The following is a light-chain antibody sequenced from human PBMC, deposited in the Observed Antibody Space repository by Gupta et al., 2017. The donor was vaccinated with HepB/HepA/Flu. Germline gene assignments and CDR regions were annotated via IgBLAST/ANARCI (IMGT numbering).Light chain of an antibody. V-gene: IGKV3-11*01. CDR3: QQHSYWPLFT. CDR2: DAS. J-gene: IGKJ3*01. Sequence: EIVLTQSPATLSLSPGERATLSCRATQSVGTYLAWYQHKPGQAPRLLIYDASNRDTGIPARFSGSGCGKYFTLTISSREPEDFAVYYCQQHSYWPLFTFGHGTRVDIK. CDR1: QSVGTY.